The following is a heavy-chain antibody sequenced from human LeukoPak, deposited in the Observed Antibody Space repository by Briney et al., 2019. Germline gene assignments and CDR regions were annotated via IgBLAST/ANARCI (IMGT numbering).Heavy chain of an antibody. CDR1: GGSISSYY. D-gene: IGHD2-2*01. J-gene: IGHJ6*03. CDR3: AGSNIVVVPAAPSYYYYMDV. V-gene: IGHV4-59*01. CDR2: IYYSGST. Sequence: KPSETLSLTCTVSGGSISSYYWSWIRQPPGKGLEWIGYIYYSGSTNYNPSLKSRVTISVDTSKNQFPLKLSSVTAADTAVYYCAGSNIVVVPAAPSYYYYMDVWGKGTTVTISS.